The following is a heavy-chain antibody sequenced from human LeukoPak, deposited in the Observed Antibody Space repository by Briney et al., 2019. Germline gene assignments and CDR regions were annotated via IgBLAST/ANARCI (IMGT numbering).Heavy chain of an antibody. CDR1: GFTVSSNY. J-gene: IGHJ1*01. Sequence: GGSLRLSCAASGFTVSSNYMSWVRQAPGKGLEWVAVISYDGSNKDYADSVKGRFTISRDNSKNTLYLQMNSLRVEDTAVYYCARGYYYDSSGLPQYLQYWGQGTLVTVSS. D-gene: IGHD3-22*01. V-gene: IGHV3-30-3*01. CDR3: ARGYYYDSSGLPQYLQY. CDR2: ISYDGSNK.